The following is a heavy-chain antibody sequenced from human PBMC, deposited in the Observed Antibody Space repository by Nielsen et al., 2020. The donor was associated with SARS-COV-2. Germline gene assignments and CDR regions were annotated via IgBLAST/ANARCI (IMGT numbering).Heavy chain of an antibody. CDR1: GFTFSSYG. J-gene: IGHJ4*02. D-gene: IGHD2-2*01. CDR3: ARADYGGVVPIANFDN. Sequence: GESLKISCAASGFTFSSYGIHWVRQAPGKGLEWVAVISLDGSENHYVDSVKGRFTISRDNSRNSVYLQMNSLRSEDTAVYFCARADYGGVVPIANFDNWGQGTPVTVS. V-gene: IGHV3-30*03. CDR2: ISLDGSEN.